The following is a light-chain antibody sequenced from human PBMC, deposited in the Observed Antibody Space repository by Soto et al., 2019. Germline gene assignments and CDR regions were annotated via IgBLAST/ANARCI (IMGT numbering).Light chain of an antibody. Sequence: EIVMTQSPATLSGSPGERATLSCRASQSVSSYLAWYQQKPGQAPRFLSYDASNRATGIPARFSGSGSGTDFNLTSSSLETEDFAVYYCQQRSNWPLTWTCGKGTKV. CDR3: QQRSNWPLTWT. CDR2: DAS. V-gene: IGKV3-11*01. J-gene: IGKJ1*01. CDR1: QSVSSY.